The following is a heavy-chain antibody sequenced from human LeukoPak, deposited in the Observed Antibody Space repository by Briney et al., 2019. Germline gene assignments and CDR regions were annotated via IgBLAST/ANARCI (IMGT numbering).Heavy chain of an antibody. V-gene: IGHV4-38-2*01. D-gene: IGHD2-15*01. J-gene: IGHJ4*02. CDR2: IYHSGST. Sequence: PSETLSLTCAVSGYSIGSGYYWGWIRQPPGKGLEWIGSIYHSGSTYYNPSLKSRVTISVDTSKNQFSLKLSSVTAADTAVYYCAAYCSGGSCYSDSDYWGQGTLVTVSS. CDR1: GYSIGSGYY. CDR3: AAYCSGGSCYSDSDY.